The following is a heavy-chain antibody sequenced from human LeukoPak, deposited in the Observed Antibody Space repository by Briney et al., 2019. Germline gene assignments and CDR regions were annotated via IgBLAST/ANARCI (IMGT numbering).Heavy chain of an antibody. CDR1: GFTFSSYG. D-gene: IGHD1-26*01. V-gene: IGHV3-30*02. J-gene: IGHJ6*03. CDR3: AKGRGWEASYYYYYMDV. CDR2: IRYDGSNK. Sequence: PGGSLRLSCPASGFTFSSYGMHWVRQAPGKGLEWVAFIRYDGSNKYYTDSVKGRFTISRDNSKNTLYLQMNSMRAEDTAVYYCAKGRGWEASYYYYYMDVWGKGTTVTISS.